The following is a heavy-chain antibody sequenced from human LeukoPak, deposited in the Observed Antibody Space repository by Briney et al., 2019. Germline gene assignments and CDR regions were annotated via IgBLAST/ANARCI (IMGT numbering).Heavy chain of an antibody. CDR2: MNPNSGNT. J-gene: IGHJ5*02. Sequence: ASVKVSCKASGYTFTSYDINWVRQATGQGLEWMGWMNPNSGNTGYAQKFQGRVSMAWNTSISTAYMELSSLKSEDTAVYYCAKIGAAARRTPNPRWFDPWGQGTLVTVSS. V-gene: IGHV1-8*01. D-gene: IGHD6-6*01. CDR3: AKIGAAARRTPNPRWFDP. CDR1: GYTFTSYD.